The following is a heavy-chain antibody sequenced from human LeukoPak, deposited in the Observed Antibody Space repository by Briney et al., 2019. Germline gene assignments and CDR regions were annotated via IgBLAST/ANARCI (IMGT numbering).Heavy chain of an antibody. V-gene: IGHV3-30*04. CDR2: TSYDGSNK. CDR1: GFTFSSYA. Sequence: QSGGSLRLSCAASGFTFSSYAMHWVRQAPGKGLEWVAVTSYDGSNKYYADSVKGRFTISRDNSKNTLYLQMNSLRAEDTAVYYCARAIVVVPAAAYYYYGMDVWGQGTTVTVSS. J-gene: IGHJ6*02. D-gene: IGHD2-2*01. CDR3: ARAIVVVPAAAYYYYGMDV.